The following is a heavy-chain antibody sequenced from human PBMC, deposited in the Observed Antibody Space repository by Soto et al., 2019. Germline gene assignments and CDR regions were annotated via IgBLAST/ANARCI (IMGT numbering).Heavy chain of an antibody. V-gene: IGHV1-18*01. CDR3: ARDTPPTDY. CDR2: ISAYNTNT. Sequence: QVQLVQSGAEVKKPGASVKLSCKTSGYTFTSYHISWVRQAPGQGLEWMGWISAYNTNTNYAQKFQGRVTMTTDTLTSTAYMELRSLRSDDTAVNYCARDTPPTDYWCQGTLVTVSS. J-gene: IGHJ4*02. CDR1: GYTFTSYH.